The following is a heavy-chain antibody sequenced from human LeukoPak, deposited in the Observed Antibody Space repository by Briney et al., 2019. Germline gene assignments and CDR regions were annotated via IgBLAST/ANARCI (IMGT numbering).Heavy chain of an antibody. CDR1: GFPFNSFF. CDR3: VRDLGHTRHYFEY. D-gene: IGHD7-27*01. Sequence: PGGSLRLSCAASGFPFNSFFLNWVPLTPGRELEWVACISQDGSETFYMDSVRGRFIISRDNTKNSLYLQMDSLRAEDTAVYFCVRDLGHTRHYFEYWGQGALVTVSS. CDR2: ISQDGSET. J-gene: IGHJ4*02. V-gene: IGHV3-7*01.